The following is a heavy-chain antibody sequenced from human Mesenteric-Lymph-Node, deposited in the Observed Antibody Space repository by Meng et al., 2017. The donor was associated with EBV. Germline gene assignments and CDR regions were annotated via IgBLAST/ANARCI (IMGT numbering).Heavy chain of an antibody. Sequence: QVKLQESGPGLVKPFETLSLTCIVSGGSVSSGSYDWNWIRQPPGKGLEWIGYISYSGSTKYNPSLKSRVTILVDTSKNQFSLKLRSVTAADTAVYYCARDNGDYVSDPWGQGTLVTVSS. V-gene: IGHV4-61*01. J-gene: IGHJ5*02. CDR2: ISYSGST. CDR1: GGSVSSGSYD. CDR3: ARDNGDYVSDP. D-gene: IGHD4-17*01.